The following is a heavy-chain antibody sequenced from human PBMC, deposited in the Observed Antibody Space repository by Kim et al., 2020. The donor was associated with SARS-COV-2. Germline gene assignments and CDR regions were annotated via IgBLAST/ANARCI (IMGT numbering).Heavy chain of an antibody. CDR2: INHSGST. J-gene: IGHJ4*02. V-gene: IGHV4-34*01. CDR1: GGSFSGYY. Sequence: SETLSLTCAVYGGSFSGYYWSWIRQPPGKGLEWIGEINHSGSTNYNPSLKSRVTISVDTSKNQFSLKLSSVTAADTAVYYCARGRSDSSGYYKVYYFDYWGQGTLVTVSS. D-gene: IGHD3-22*01. CDR3: ARGRSDSSGYYKVYYFDY.